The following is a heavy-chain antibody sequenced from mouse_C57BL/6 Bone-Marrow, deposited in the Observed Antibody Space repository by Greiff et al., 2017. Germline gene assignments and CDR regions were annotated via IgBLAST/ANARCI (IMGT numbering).Heavy chain of an antibody. D-gene: IGHD2-1*01. CDR1: GYTFTDYY. V-gene: IGHV1-26*01. CDR3: ATFYYGNFPLAMDY. CDR2: INPNTGGT. J-gene: IGHJ4*01. Sequence: EVQLQQSGPELVKPGASVKISCKASGYTFTDYYMNWVKQSHGQSLEWIGDINPNTGGTSYNQKFKGKATLTVDKSSSTAYMELRSLTSEDSAVYYCATFYYGNFPLAMDYWGQGTSVTVSS.